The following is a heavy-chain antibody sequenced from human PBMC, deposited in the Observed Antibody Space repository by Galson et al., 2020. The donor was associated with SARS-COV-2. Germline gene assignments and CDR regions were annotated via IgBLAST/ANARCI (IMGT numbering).Heavy chain of an antibody. V-gene: IGHV4-59*08. Sequence: SETLSLTCTVSGGSITTHYWSWIRQPPGKGLEWIGYMYHSGSTNYNPSLKSRVTRSVDTSKNQFSLKLISVAAADTAVYYCARQSDKSPGDYFDYWGQGTLVTVSS. CDR2: MYHSGST. CDR1: GGSITTHY. J-gene: IGHJ4*02. CDR3: ARQSDKSPGDYFDY. D-gene: IGHD3-10*01.